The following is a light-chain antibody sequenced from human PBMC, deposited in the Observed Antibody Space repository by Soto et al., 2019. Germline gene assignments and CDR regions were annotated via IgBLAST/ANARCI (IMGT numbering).Light chain of an antibody. J-gene: IGKJ1*01. CDR3: PQYNNWPPWT. Sequence: EIVMTQSPATLSVSPGERATLSCRASQSVSSNLAWYQQKPGQAPRLLIYGASTRATGIPARFSGSGSGTEFTLTISSLKSEDFALYYCPQYNNWPPWTFGQGTKVEIK. CDR1: QSVSSN. CDR2: GAS. V-gene: IGKV3-15*01.